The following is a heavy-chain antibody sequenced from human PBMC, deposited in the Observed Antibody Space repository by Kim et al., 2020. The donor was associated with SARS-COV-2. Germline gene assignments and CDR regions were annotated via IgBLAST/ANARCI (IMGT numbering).Heavy chain of an antibody. Sequence: NVVKGRFTISRDNSKNTLYLQMGSLRAEEMAVYYCARGSQWIQLWTRGMDVWGQGTTVTVSS. CDR3: ARGSQWIQLWTRGMDV. J-gene: IGHJ6*02. D-gene: IGHD5-18*01. V-gene: IGHV3-64*01.